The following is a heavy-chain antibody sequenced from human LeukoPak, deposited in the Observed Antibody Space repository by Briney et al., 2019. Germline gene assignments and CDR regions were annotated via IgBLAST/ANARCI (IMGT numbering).Heavy chain of an antibody. J-gene: IGHJ4*02. CDR3: ARDVGTTGWHTYDF. Sequence: SQTLSLTCAVSGDSVSSNNGAWNWNRQSEGRGLEWLVRTYERYKLYNDYAPSLISRITISPDTSKNQFSLQVYSVTPEDTAVYYCARDVGTTGWHTYDFWGQGTLVTVSS. V-gene: IGHV6-1*01. D-gene: IGHD3-9*01. CDR2: TYERYKLYN. CDR1: GDSVSSNNGA.